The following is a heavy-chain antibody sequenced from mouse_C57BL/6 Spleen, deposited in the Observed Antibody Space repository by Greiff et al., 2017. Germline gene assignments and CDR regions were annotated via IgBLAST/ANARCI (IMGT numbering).Heavy chain of an antibody. CDR2: IDPEDGET. D-gene: IGHD1-1*01. CDR1: GFNIKDYY. V-gene: IGHV14-2*01. J-gene: IGHJ3*01. Sequence: VQLQQSGAELVKPGASVTLSCTASGFNIKDYYMHWVKQRTEQGLEWIGRIDPEDGETKYAPKFQGKATITADTSSNTAYLQLSSLTSEDTAVYYCAGGEGFITTVVTPFAYWGQGTLVTVSA. CDR3: AGGEGFITTVVTPFAY.